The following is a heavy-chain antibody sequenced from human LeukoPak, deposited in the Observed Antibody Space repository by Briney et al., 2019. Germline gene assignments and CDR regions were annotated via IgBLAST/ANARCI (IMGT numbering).Heavy chain of an antibody. CDR3: ASSYTYYYDSSGYSLDY. CDR2: IYYSGST. Sequence: SETLSLTCTVSGGSISSYYWSWIRQPPGKGLEWIGYIYYSGSTYYNPSLKSRVTISVDTSKNQFSLKLSSVTAADTAVYYCASSYTYYYDSSGYSLDYWGQGTLVTVSS. CDR1: GGSISSYY. D-gene: IGHD3-22*01. J-gene: IGHJ4*02. V-gene: IGHV4-59*06.